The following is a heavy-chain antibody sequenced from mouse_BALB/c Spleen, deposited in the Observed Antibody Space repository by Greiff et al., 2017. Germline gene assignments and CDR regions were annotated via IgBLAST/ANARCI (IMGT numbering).Heavy chain of an antibody. Sequence: VQLQQSGAELVRPGASVKMSCKASGYTFTSYTMHWVNQRPGQGLDWIGYINPSSGYTNYNQKFKDKATLTADKSSSTAYMQLSSLTSEDSAVYYCARWDWYFDDWGAGTTVTVSS. CDR3: ARWDWYFDD. J-gene: IGHJ1*01. CDR2: INPSSGYT. CDR1: GYTFTSYT. V-gene: IGHV1-4*01.